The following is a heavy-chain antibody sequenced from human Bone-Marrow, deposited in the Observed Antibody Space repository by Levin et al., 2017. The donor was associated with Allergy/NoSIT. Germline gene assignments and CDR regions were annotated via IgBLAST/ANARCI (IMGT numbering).Heavy chain of an antibody. Sequence: QSGGSLRLSCSASGFTFSSYAMHWVRQAPGKGLEYVSAISSNGGSTYYADSVKGRFTISRDNSKNTLYLQMSSLRAEDTAVYYCVKWSRAGGFEVVAATGYFDYWGQGTLVTVSS. V-gene: IGHV3-64D*06. CDR3: VKWSRAGGFEVVAATGYFDY. CDR2: ISSNGGST. D-gene: IGHD2-15*01. CDR1: GFTFSSYA. J-gene: IGHJ4*02.